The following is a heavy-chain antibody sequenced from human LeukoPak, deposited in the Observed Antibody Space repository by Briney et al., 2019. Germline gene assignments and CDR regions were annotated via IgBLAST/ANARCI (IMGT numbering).Heavy chain of an antibody. Sequence: ASVKVSCKASGYTFTSYYMHWVRQAPGQGLEWMGIINPSGGSTSYAQKFQGRVTMTRDMSTSTVYMELISLRSEDTAVYYCARDVEYCGGDCYQGTHRYYYYYMDVWGKGTTVTISS. CDR1: GYTFTSYY. J-gene: IGHJ6*03. CDR3: ARDVEYCGGDCYQGTHRYYYYYMDV. V-gene: IGHV1-46*01. CDR2: INPSGGST. D-gene: IGHD2-21*02.